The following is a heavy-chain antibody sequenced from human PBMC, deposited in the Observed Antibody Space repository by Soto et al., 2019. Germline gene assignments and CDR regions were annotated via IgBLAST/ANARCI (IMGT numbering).Heavy chain of an antibody. CDR1: GFTFSSYS. V-gene: IGHV3-48*02. CDR2: ISGDSSTI. D-gene: IGHD3-3*01. J-gene: IGHJ4*02. Sequence: GGSLRLSCVASGFTFSSYSMNWVRQAPGKGLEWLSYISGDSSTIHYADSVKGRFTISRDNAKNSLYLQMNSLRDEDTAVYYCARSARGVTTLLYYFDYWGQGALVTVSS. CDR3: ARSARGVTTLLYYFDY.